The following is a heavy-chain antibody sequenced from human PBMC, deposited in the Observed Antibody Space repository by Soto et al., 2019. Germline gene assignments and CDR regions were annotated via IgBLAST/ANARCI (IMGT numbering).Heavy chain of an antibody. D-gene: IGHD3-22*01. CDR1: GGSISSGDYY. V-gene: IGHV4-30-4*01. CDR2: IYYSGST. Sequence: SETLSLTCTVSGGSISSGDYYWSWIRQPPGKGLEWIGYIYYSGSTYYNPSLKSRVTISVDTSKNQFSLKLSSVTAADTAVYYCARDPTYYDSSGYYGYWGQGTLVTVSS. J-gene: IGHJ4*02. CDR3: ARDPTYYDSSGYYGY.